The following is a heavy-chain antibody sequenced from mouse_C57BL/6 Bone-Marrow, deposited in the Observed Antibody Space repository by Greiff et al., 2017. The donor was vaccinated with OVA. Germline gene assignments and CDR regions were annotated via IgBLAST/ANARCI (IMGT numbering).Heavy chain of an antibody. CDR1: GFTFSDYY. Sequence: EVHLVESGGGLVQPGGSLKLSCAASGFTFSDYYMYWVRQTPEKRLEWVAYISNGGGSTYYPDTVKGRFTISRDNAKNTLYLQMSRLKSEDTAMYYCARRGSIDDGYYYFDYWGQGTTLTVSS. CDR2: ISNGGGST. V-gene: IGHV5-12*01. J-gene: IGHJ2*01. D-gene: IGHD2-3*01. CDR3: ARRGSIDDGYYYFDY.